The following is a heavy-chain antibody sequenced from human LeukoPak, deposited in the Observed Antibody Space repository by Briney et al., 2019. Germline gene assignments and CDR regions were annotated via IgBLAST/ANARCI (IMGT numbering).Heavy chain of an antibody. CDR2: IYYSGST. V-gene: IGHV4-39*01. CDR3: ARHAGGITAAGTRPFDY. CDR1: GASFSSSTYY. Sequence: SETLSLTYTVSGASFSSSTYYWGWIRQPPGKGLEWIGSIYYSGSTYYNPSLKSRVTMSVDTSKNQFSLKLSSVTAADTAAYYCARHAGGITAAGTRPFDYWGQGTLVTVSS. D-gene: IGHD6-13*01. J-gene: IGHJ4*02.